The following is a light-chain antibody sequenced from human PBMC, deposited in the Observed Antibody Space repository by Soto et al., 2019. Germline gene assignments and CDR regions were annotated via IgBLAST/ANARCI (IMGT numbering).Light chain of an antibody. CDR3: QQYGSSPYT. V-gene: IGKV3-20*01. CDR1: QSVSSY. CDR2: GAS. Sequence: EIVLTQSPGTLSLSPGVRATLSCRASQSVSSYLAWYQQKPGQAPRLLIYGASSRATGIPDRFSGSGSGTDFTLTISRLEPEDFAVYYCQQYGSSPYTFGQGTKLEIK. J-gene: IGKJ2*01.